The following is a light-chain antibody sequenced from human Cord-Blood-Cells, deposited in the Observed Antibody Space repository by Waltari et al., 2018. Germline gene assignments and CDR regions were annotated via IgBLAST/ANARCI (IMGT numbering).Light chain of an antibody. CDR1: SSDDGGHNY. J-gene: IGLJ3*02. CDR2: DVS. V-gene: IGLV2-14*01. CDR3: SSYTSSSSLV. Sequence: QSALPQPASVSGSPGPSITISCTGTSSDDGGHNYVPWYQQHPCKAPKLMIYDVSNRPSGVSNRFSGSKSGNTASLTISGLQAEDEADYYCSSYTSSSSLVFGGGTKLTVL.